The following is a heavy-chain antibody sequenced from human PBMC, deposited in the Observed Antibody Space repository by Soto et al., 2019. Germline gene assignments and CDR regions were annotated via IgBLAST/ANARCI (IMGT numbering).Heavy chain of an antibody. CDR2: INSDGSST. Sequence: GESLKISCAASGFTFSSYWMHWVRQAPGKGLVWVSRINSDGSSTSYADSVKGRFTISRDNAKNTLYLQMNSLRAEDTAVYYCARESIGVYRGGYYYYMDVWGKGTTVTVSS. V-gene: IGHV3-74*01. J-gene: IGHJ6*03. CDR1: GFTFSSYW. CDR3: ARESIGVYRGGYYYYMDV. D-gene: IGHD6-6*01.